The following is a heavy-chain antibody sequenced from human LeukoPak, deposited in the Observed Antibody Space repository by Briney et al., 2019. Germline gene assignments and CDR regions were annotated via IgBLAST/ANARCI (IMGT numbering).Heavy chain of an antibody. CDR1: GFTFSDYY. CDR2: ISSGGSYT. D-gene: IGHD3-10*01. CDR3: ARDRGARGRGLA. Sequence: PGGSLRLSCAASGFTFSDYYMSWIRQAPGKGLEWVSYISSGGSYTNNADSVKGRFTISRDNAKNSLYLQMNSLRAEDTAVYYCARDRGARGRGLAWGQGTQVTVSS. V-gene: IGHV3-11*06. J-gene: IGHJ5*02.